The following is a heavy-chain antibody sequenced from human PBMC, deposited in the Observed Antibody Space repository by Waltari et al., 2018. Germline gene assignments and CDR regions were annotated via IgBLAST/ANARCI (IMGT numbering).Heavy chain of an antibody. D-gene: IGHD3-3*01. CDR1: GYTLTELS. CDR3: ATTYYDFWSGDYSLDY. Sequence: QVQLVQSGAEVKKPGASVKVSCKVSGYTLTELSMHWVRQAPGKGLEWMGGFDPEDGETIYAQKFQGRVTMTEDTSTDTAYMELSSLRCEDLAVYYCATTYYDFWSGDYSLDYWGQGTLVTVSS. CDR2: FDPEDGET. J-gene: IGHJ4*02. V-gene: IGHV1-24*01.